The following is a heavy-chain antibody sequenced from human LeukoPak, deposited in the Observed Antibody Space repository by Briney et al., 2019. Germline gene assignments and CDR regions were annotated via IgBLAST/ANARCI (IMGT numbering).Heavy chain of an antibody. J-gene: IGHJ5*02. D-gene: IGHD3-3*01. V-gene: IGHV1-8*02. CDR2: MNPNSGNT. Sequence: ASVKVSCKASGGTFSSYAISWVRQAPGQGLEWMGWMNPNSGNTGYAQKFQGRVTMTRNTSISTAYMEPSSLRSEDTAVYYCARGDKRITIFGVVTLFDPWGQGTLVTVSS. CDR1: GGTFSSYA. CDR3: ARGDKRITIFGVVTLFDP.